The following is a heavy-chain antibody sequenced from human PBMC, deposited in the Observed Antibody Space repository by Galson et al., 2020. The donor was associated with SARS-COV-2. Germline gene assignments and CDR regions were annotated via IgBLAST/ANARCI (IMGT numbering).Heavy chain of an antibody. CDR3: ARVVTTARNYYGMDV. Sequence: ASETLSLTCTVSGGSITSSSYYWGWIRQPPGKGLEWIGNVYYSGSTYYNPSLNSRVTVSVDTSKNQFSLSLNSVTAADTGVYYCARVVTTARNYYGMDVWGQGTTVTVSS. CDR1: GGSITSSSYY. CDR2: VYYSGST. J-gene: IGHJ6*02. V-gene: IGHV4-39*01. D-gene: IGHD2-21*02.